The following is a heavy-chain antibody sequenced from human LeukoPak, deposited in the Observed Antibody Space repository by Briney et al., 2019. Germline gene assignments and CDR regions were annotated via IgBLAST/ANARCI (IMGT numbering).Heavy chain of an antibody. CDR2: IKTDGSEK. CDR3: ATYSSLNRREFQF. D-gene: IGHD3-22*01. J-gene: IGHJ1*01. V-gene: IGHV3-7*01. Sequence: GGSLRLSCEGSGFTFSNYWMGRIRQAPGKGLQWVANIKTDGSEKYYVDSVKGRFTISRDNAKNSLYLQMNSLRAEDTAVYYCATYSSLNRREFQFWGQGTLLTVSS. CDR1: GFTFSNYW.